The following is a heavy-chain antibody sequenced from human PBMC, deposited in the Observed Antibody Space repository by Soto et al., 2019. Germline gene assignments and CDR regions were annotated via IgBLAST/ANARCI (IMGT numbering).Heavy chain of an antibody. Sequence: PGGSLRLSCAASGFTFSSYAMSWVRQAPGKGLEWVSAISGSGGSTYYADSVKGRFTISRDNSKNTLYLQMNSLRAEDTAVYYCALTTVTTRRFYYYYGMDVWGQGTTVTVSS. CDR2: ISGSGGST. J-gene: IGHJ6*02. D-gene: IGHD4-4*01. V-gene: IGHV3-23*01. CDR3: ALTTVTTRRFYYYYGMDV. CDR1: GFTFSSYA.